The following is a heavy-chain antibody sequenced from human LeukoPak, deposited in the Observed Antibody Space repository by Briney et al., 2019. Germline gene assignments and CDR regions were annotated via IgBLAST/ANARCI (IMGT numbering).Heavy chain of an antibody. D-gene: IGHD6-13*01. CDR3: AQTARSSWSAEYFQH. Sequence: SQTLSLTCAISGDSVSSNSAAWNWIRQSPSSGLEWLGRTYYRSKWYNDYAVSVKSRITINPDTSKNQFSLQLNSVTPEDTAVYYCAQTARSSWSAEYFQHWGQGTLVTVSS. J-gene: IGHJ1*01. CDR1: GDSVSSNSAA. V-gene: IGHV6-1*01. CDR2: TYYRSKWYN.